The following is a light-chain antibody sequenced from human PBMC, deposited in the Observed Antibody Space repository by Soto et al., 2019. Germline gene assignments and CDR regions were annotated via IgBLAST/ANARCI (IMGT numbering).Light chain of an antibody. V-gene: IGKV4-1*01. CDR1: QSVLDISNNKNY. CDR3: QQYYRTPHT. Sequence: DIVMTQSPDSLAVSLGERATINCKSSQSVLDISNNKNYLAWYQQKPRQPPKLLIYWASARESGVPDRFSGSGSGTDFTLTISSLQAEDVAVYYCQQYYRTPHTFGQGTKLEIK. J-gene: IGKJ2*01. CDR2: WAS.